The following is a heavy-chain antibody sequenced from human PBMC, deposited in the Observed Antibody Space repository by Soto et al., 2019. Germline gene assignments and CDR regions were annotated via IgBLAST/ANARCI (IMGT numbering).Heavy chain of an antibody. V-gene: IGHV3-74*01. J-gene: IGHJ5*01. Sequence: PGRFLRVSCTAAEGTISSHWRHWVRQTPGKGLVWVSRINGDGSSTSYADSVKGRFTISRDNAKNMLYLQVNSLRADDTAVYYCAGSPGLSRISGTTLGAWGQGTLVTVSS. D-gene: IGHD1-7*01. CDR2: INGDGSST. CDR3: AGSPGLSRISGTTLGA. CDR1: EGTISSHW.